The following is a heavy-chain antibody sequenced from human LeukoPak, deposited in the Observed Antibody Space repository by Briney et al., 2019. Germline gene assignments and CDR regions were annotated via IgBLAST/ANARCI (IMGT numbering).Heavy chain of an antibody. CDR3: AIPPGYCGNDCSFDH. CDR2: IYPGDYET. J-gene: IGHJ4*02. CDR1: GYSFSNYW. V-gene: IGHV5-51*01. D-gene: IGHD2-21*02. Sequence: GESLKISCEGSGYSFSNYWIGWVRQMPGKGLEWMGIIYPGDYETRYSPSFQGLVTISVDKSISTAYLQWSSLKASDSAMYYCAIPPGYCGNDCSFDHWGQGTLVTVSS.